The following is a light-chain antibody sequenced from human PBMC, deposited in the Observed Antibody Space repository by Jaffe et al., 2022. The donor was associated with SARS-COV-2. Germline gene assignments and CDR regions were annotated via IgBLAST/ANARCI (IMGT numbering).Light chain of an antibody. CDR3: QRRTNWPPVFT. Sequence: EIVLTQSPATLSLSPGERATLSCRASQSVGSYLAWYQQKPGQAPRLLIYDAANRATGIPARFSGSGSGTDFTLTISSLEPEDFAVYYCQRRTNWPPVFTFGPGTKVDIK. CDR2: DAA. CDR1: QSVGSY. J-gene: IGKJ3*01. V-gene: IGKV3-11*01.